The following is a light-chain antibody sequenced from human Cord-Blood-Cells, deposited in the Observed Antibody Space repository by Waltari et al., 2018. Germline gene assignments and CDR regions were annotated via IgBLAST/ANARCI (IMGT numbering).Light chain of an antibody. CDR3: QQYNNWPLT. V-gene: IGKV3-15*01. CDR2: GAS. Sequence: EIVMTQSPAPLTLPSGVRATLSCRASQSVRSNLAWYQQKPGQAPSLLLYGASTRVTGIPARFSGSGSGTEFTLTISSLQSEDFAVYYCQQYNNWPLTFGGGTKVENK. CDR1: QSVRSN. J-gene: IGKJ4*01.